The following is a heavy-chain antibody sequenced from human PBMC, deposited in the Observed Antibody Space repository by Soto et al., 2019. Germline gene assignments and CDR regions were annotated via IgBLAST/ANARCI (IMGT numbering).Heavy chain of an antibody. CDR2: ISSNGGST. J-gene: IGHJ6*02. Sequence: QAGGSLRLSCSASGFTFSSYAMHWVRQAPGKGLEYVSAISSNGGSTYYADSVKGRFTISRDNSKNTLYLQMSSLRAEDTAVYYCLVLGQTNYYYYVMDVWGQGSTVTVSS. V-gene: IGHV3-64D*08. D-gene: IGHD1-26*01. CDR3: LVLGQTNYYYYVMDV. CDR1: GFTFSSYA.